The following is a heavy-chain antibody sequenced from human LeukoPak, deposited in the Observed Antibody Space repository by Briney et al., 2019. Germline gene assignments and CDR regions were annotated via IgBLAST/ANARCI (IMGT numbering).Heavy chain of an antibody. D-gene: IGHD3-10*01. J-gene: IGHJ6*03. CDR1: GGSISSGSYY. CDR2: IYTSGST. Sequence: PSETLSLTCTVSGGSISSGSYYWSWIRQPAGKGLEWIGRIYTSGSTNYNPSLKSRVTISVDTSKNQFSLKLSSVTAADTAVYYCARDRYYGSGSYPHYYYYMDVWGKGTTVTISS. V-gene: IGHV4-61*02. CDR3: ARDRYYGSGSYPHYYYYMDV.